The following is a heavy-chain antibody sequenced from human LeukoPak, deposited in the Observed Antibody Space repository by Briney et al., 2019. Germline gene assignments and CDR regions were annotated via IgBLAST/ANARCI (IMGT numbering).Heavy chain of an antibody. Sequence: GGSLRLSCAASGFTVSGNYMSWVRQAPGKGLEWVSTITKSGDQTHYADSVRGLFTISRDIFKNTLYLQMNSLRAEDTAVYHCVKSAGKDGYRDVFDIWGQGTVVTVSS. CDR3: VKSAGKDGYRDVFDI. CDR1: GFTVSGNY. J-gene: IGHJ3*02. V-gene: IGHV3-53*01. CDR2: ITKSGDQT. D-gene: IGHD5-24*01.